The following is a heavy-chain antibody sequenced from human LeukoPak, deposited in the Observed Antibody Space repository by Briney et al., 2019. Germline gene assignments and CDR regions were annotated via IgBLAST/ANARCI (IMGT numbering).Heavy chain of an antibody. V-gene: IGHV4-34*01. Sequence: SETLSLTCAVYGGSFSGYYWSWIRQPPGKGLEWIGEINHSGSTNYNPSLKSRVTISVDTSKNQFSLKLSSVTAADTAVYYCARGILVLVYATLDFWGLGTPVTVSS. CDR2: INHSGST. D-gene: IGHD2-8*01. J-gene: IGHJ4*02. CDR3: ARGILVLVYATLDF. CDR1: GGSFSGYY.